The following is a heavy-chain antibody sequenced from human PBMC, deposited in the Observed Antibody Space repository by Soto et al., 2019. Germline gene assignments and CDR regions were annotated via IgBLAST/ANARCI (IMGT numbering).Heavy chain of an antibody. CDR1: GGTFSNYT. CDR3: ARVAEMGTVTEGFYYYMDF. V-gene: IGHV1-69*02. J-gene: IGHJ6*03. Sequence: QVQLVQSGAEVKKPGSSVKVSCKASGGTFSNYTISWVRQAPGQGLEWMGRIIPILNIANYAQKFQGRVTITADKSTTTAYMELSIPRSEDTAVYYCARVAEMGTVTEGFYYYMDFWGKGTTVTVSS. D-gene: IGHD4-17*01. CDR2: IIPILNIA.